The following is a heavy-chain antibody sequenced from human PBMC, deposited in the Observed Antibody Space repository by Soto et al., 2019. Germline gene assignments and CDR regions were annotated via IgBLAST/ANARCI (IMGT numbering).Heavy chain of an antibody. Sequence: SETLSLTCTVSGGSMSRYYWTWIRQPPGKGLEWIGNIHYTGSTNYNPSLKSRVTILLGTSTSQFSLKVSSVTAADTAVYYCARDLTISSTDGPLDPWGHGTLVTVS. V-gene: IGHV4-59*01. D-gene: IGHD1-1*01. CDR3: ARDLTISSTDGPLDP. CDR1: GGSMSRYY. CDR2: IHYTGST. J-gene: IGHJ5*02.